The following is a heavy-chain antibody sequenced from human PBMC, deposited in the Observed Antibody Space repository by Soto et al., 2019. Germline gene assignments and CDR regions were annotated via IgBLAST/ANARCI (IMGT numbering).Heavy chain of an antibody. Sequence: GGSLRLSSAAADFTFRNAWMNWVRQAPGKGLEWVGRIKSKTDGGTTDYAAPVKGRFTISRDDSKNTLYLQMNSLKTEDTAVYYCTTGPPPKYSSSSESGWFDPWGQGTLVTVSS. CDR1: DFTFRNAW. V-gene: IGHV3-15*07. CDR2: IKSKTDGGTT. J-gene: IGHJ5*02. D-gene: IGHD6-6*01. CDR3: TTGPPPKYSSSSESGWFDP.